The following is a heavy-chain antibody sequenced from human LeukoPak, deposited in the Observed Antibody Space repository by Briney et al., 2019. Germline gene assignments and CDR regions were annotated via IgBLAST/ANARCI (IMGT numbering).Heavy chain of an antibody. V-gene: IGHV3-7*01. Sequence: GGSLRLSCAASGFTFSSYWMSWVRQAPGKGLEWVANIKQDGSEKYYVDSVKGRFTISRDNAKNSLYLQMNSLRAEDTAVYYCAKDLSVVVPVILDYWGQGTLVTVSS. CDR2: IKQDGSEK. D-gene: IGHD2-2*01. CDR1: GFTFSSYW. CDR3: AKDLSVVVPVILDY. J-gene: IGHJ4*02.